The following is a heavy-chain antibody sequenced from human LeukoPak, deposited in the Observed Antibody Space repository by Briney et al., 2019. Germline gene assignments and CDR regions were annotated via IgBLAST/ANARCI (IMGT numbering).Heavy chain of an antibody. CDR2: ISGSGDST. V-gene: IGHV3-23*01. CDR1: GFTFSIYA. J-gene: IGHJ4*02. CDR3: AKVTWNSWNEDC. D-gene: IGHD1-7*01. Sequence: GGSLRLSCEASGFTFSIYAMSWVRQAPGKGLGWVSAISGSGDSTYYADSVKGRFTISRDNSKNTLYLQMSSLRAEDTALYYCAKVTWNSWNEDCWGQGTLVTVSS.